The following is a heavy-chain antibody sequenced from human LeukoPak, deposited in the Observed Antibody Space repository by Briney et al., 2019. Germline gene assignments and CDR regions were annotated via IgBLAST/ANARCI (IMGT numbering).Heavy chain of an antibody. CDR2: IIPIFGTA. CDR3: AREHLTSRKLDY. CDR1: GGTFSSYD. J-gene: IGHJ4*02. Sequence: SVKVSCKASGGTFSSYDISWVRQAPGQGLEWMGGIIPIFGTANYAQKFQGRVTITADESTSTAYMELSSLRSEDTAVYYCAREHLTSRKLDYWGQGTLVTVSS. D-gene: IGHD1-14*01. V-gene: IGHV1-69*01.